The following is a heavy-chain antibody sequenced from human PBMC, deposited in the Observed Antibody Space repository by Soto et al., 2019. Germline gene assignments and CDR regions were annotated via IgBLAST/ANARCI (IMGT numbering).Heavy chain of an antibody. Sequence: GGSLILSCAASGFTVSSNYMSWVRQAPGKGLEWVSVIYSGGSTYYADSVKGRFTISRDNSKNTLYLQMNSLRAEDTAVYYCAKKWDLAAPPGGVDYWGLGTLVTVSS. CDR2: IYSGGST. CDR1: GFTVSSNY. D-gene: IGHD6-13*01. CDR3: AKKWDLAAPPGGVDY. V-gene: IGHV3-53*01. J-gene: IGHJ4*02.